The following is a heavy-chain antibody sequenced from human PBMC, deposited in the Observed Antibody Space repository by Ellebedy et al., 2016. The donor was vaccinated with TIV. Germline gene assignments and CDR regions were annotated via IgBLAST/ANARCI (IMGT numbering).Heavy chain of an antibody. V-gene: IGHV4-4*02. CDR1: GGSISSSNW. Sequence: MPSETLSLTCAVSGGSISSSNWWSWVRQPPGKGLEWIGEIYHSGSTNSNPSLKSRVTISIDRSKNQFSLNLSSVTAADTAVYYCARAIRNTAMSHYYFDYWGQGTLVTVSS. CDR2: IYHSGST. D-gene: IGHD5-18*01. J-gene: IGHJ4*02. CDR3: ARAIRNTAMSHYYFDY.